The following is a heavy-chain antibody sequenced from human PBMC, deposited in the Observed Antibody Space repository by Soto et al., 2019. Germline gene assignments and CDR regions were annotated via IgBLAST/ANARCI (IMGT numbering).Heavy chain of an antibody. CDR3: AKRIAAAIDAFDI. D-gene: IGHD6-13*01. Sequence: PVGSLRLSCAASGFTFSSYAMSWVRQAPGKGLEWVSAISGSGGSTYYADSVKGRFTISRDNSKNTLYLQMNSLRAEDTAVYYCAKRIAAAIDAFDIWGQGTMVTVSS. CDR2: ISGSGGST. J-gene: IGHJ3*02. CDR1: GFTFSSYA. V-gene: IGHV3-23*01.